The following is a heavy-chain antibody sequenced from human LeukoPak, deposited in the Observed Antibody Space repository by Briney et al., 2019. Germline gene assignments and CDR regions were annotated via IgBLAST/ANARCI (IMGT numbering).Heavy chain of an antibody. Sequence: GGSLRLSCVASGFTFSSYWMHWVRQAPGKGLVWVSRIKSDGSSTSYAGFVKGRFTISRDNDKNTLYLQMNSLRGEDTAVYYCAGDSDYGGYSRFDYWGQGTLVTVSS. CDR3: AGDSDYGGYSRFDY. V-gene: IGHV3-74*01. CDR2: IKSDGSST. D-gene: IGHD4-23*01. CDR1: GFTFSSYW. J-gene: IGHJ4*02.